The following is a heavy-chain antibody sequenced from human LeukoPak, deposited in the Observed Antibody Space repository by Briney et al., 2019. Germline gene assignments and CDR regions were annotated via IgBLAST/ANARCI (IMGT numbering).Heavy chain of an antibody. D-gene: IGHD6-13*01. Sequence: GASVKVSCKASGYTFTGYYMHWVRQAPGQGLEWMGWINPNSGGTNYAQKFQGRVTMTRDTSISTAYMELSRLRSDDTAVYYCARSRFRQQLVLAKPAEYFQHWGQGTLVTVSS. J-gene: IGHJ1*01. CDR1: GYTFTGYY. V-gene: IGHV1-2*02. CDR3: ARSRFRQQLVLAKPAEYFQH. CDR2: INPNSGGT.